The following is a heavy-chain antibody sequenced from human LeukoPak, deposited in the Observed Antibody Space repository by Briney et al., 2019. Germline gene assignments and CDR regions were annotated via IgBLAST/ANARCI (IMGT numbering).Heavy chain of an antibody. CDR3: ARSRWIAVAGIMRYNWFDP. J-gene: IGHJ5*02. CDR2: IYYSGST. Sequence: SETLSLTCTVSGGSISSYYWSWIRQPPGKGLEWIGYIYYSGSTNYNPSLKSRVTISVDTSKNQFSLKLSSVTAADTAVYYCARSRWIAVAGIMRYNWFDPWGQGTLVTVSS. CDR1: GGSISSYY. V-gene: IGHV4-59*01. D-gene: IGHD6-19*01.